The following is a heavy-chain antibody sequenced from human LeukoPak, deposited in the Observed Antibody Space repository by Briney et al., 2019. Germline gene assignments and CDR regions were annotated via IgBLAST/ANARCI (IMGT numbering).Heavy chain of an antibody. J-gene: IGHJ5*02. CDR2: MYHNSGAT. CDR1: GYSITTGYY. Sequence: PSETLSLTCTVSGYSITTGYYWAWIRPPPGKGPEWIGSMYHNSGATFYSPSLKSRVTISVDTSKNQLSLKLSSVTAADTAVYYCAGEDGSGWPRYNWFDPWGQGTLVTVSS. V-gene: IGHV4-38-2*02. D-gene: IGHD6-19*01. CDR3: AGEDGSGWPRYNWFDP.